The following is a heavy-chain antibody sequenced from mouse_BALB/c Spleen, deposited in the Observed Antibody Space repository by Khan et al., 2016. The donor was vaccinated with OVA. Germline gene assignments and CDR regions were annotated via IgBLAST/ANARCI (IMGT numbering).Heavy chain of an antibody. CDR2: IDPFSGGS. CDR3: TRHGYVAWFTY. D-gene: IGHD2-2*01. Sequence: VQLQQSGPELMKPGASVKISCKASGYSFTSYYIHWVMQRHGESLEWIGYIDPFSGGSTYNQKFKVKVTLTVDKSSSTAYIHLSNLTSEDSAVYYCTRHGYVAWFTYGGQGTLVTVSA. CDR1: GYSFTSYY. V-gene: IGHV1-31*01. J-gene: IGHJ3*01.